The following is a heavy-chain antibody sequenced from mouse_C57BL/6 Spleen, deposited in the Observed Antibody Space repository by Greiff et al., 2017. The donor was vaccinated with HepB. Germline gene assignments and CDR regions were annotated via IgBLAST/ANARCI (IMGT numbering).Heavy chain of an antibody. CDR2: IDPETGGT. V-gene: IGHV1-15*01. CDR1: GYTFTDYE. J-gene: IGHJ3*01. CDR3: TIWAY. Sequence: VKVVESGAELVRPGASVTLSCKASGYTFTDYEMHWVKQTPVHGLEWIGAIDPETGGTAYNQKFKGKAILTADKSSSTAYMELRSLTSEDSAVYYCTIWAYWGQGTLVTVSA.